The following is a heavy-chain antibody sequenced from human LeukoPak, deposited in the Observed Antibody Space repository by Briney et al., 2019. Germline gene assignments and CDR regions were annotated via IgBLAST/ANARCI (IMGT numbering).Heavy chain of an antibody. J-gene: IGHJ3*02. CDR3: AKGDYDILVPYAFDI. CDR2: ISSTSSYI. CDR1: GFTFSSYS. D-gene: IGHD3-9*01. Sequence: AGGSLRLSCAASGFTFSSYSMNWVRQAPGKGLEWVSSISSTSSYIYYADSVKGRFTISRDNAKNSLYLQMNSLRAEGTAVYYCAKGDYDILVPYAFDIWGQGTMVTVSS. V-gene: IGHV3-21*01.